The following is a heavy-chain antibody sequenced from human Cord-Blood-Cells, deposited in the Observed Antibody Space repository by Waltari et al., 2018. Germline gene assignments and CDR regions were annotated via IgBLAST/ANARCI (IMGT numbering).Heavy chain of an antibody. J-gene: IGHJ4*02. V-gene: IGHV1-69*08. CDR1: GGTFSSYT. CDR3: ARERGYYDY. D-gene: IGHD3-10*01. Sequence: QVQLVQSGAEVKKPGSSVTVSCKASGGTFSSYTIGWVRQAPGQGLGWMGRIIPILGIANYAQKFQGRVTITADKSTSTAYMELSSLRSEDTAVYYCARERGYYDYWGQGTLVTVSS. CDR2: IIPILGIA.